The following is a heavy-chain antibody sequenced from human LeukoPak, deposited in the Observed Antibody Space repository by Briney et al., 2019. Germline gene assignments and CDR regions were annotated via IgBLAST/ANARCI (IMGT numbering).Heavy chain of an antibody. V-gene: IGHV4-59*01. CDR1: GASISSYY. D-gene: IGHD3-3*01. CDR2: IYYTGST. CDR3: ARDARYYDFWSGYFP. J-gene: IGHJ5*02. Sequence: SETLSLTCTVSGASISSYYWSWIRQPPGKGLEWIGYIYYTGSTNYNPSLKSRVTISIDTSKTQFSLKLSSVTAADTAVYYCARDARYYDFWSGYFPWGQGTLVTVSS.